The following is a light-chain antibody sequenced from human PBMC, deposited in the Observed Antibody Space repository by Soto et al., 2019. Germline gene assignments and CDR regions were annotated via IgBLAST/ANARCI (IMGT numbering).Light chain of an antibody. CDR3: SSCTSTSTCL. CDR2: EVS. Sequence: SALTQPSSVSGSAGQSITICCTGTSSDVGGYNYVSWYQQHPGKAPKLIIYEVSNRPSGVSNRFSGSKSGNTASLTISGLQPEDETDYYCSSCTSTSTCLFGTGTKVTVL. CDR1: SSDVGGYNY. V-gene: IGLV2-14*01. J-gene: IGLJ1*01.